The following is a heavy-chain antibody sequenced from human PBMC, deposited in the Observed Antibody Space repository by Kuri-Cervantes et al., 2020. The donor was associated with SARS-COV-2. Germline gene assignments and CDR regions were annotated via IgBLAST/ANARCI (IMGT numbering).Heavy chain of an antibody. Sequence: GGSLRLSCAASGFTFSDYYMSCVRQAPGKGLEWVANIKQDGSEKYYVDSVKGRFTISRDNAKNSLYLQMNSLRAEDTAVYYCARDRGDAFDIWGQGTMVTVSS. J-gene: IGHJ3*02. CDR2: IKQDGSEK. CDR1: GFTFSDYY. CDR3: ARDRGDAFDI. V-gene: IGHV3-7*01.